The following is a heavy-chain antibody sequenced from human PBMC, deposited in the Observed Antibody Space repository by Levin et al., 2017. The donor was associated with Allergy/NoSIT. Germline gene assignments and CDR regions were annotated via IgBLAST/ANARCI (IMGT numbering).Heavy chain of an antibody. CDR3: ARAVVTLPLDY. J-gene: IGHJ4*02. CDR1: GESFSGYY. CDR2: INHSGST. D-gene: IGHD4-23*01. V-gene: IGHV4-34*01. Sequence: GSLRLSCAVYGESFSGYYWSWVRQPPGKGLEWIGDINHSGSTNINPSLKSRVAISVDTSKNQFSLRLSSVTAADTAVYYCARAVVTLPLDYWGQGTLVTVSS.